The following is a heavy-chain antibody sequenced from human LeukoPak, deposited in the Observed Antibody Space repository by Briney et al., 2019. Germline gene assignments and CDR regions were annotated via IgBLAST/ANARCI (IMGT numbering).Heavy chain of an antibody. V-gene: IGHV5-51*01. CDR1: GFRFDIYW. D-gene: IGHD3-16*01. CDR2: IYPGDSDT. CDR3: VRRQGGQNWYFDL. Sequence: GESLKISCQGSGFRFDIYWIGWVRQIPGKGLEWMGNIYPGDSDTRFSPSFQGQVTMSADRSSGTAYLQWSSLKASDTAMYYCVRRQGGQNWYFDLWGRGTAVTVSS. J-gene: IGHJ2*01.